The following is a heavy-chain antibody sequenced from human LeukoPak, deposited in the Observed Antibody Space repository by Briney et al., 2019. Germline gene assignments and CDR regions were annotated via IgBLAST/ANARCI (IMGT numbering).Heavy chain of an antibody. V-gene: IGHV3-53*01. Sequence: GGSLRLSCAASGFTFSGSAVHWVRQAPGKGLEWVSVIYSGGSTYYADSVKGRFTISRDNAKNSLYLQMNSLRAEDTAVYYCAREIEFGSSWFDYWGQGTLVTASS. D-gene: IGHD6-13*01. CDR3: AREIEFGSSWFDY. J-gene: IGHJ4*02. CDR2: IYSGGST. CDR1: GFTFSGSA.